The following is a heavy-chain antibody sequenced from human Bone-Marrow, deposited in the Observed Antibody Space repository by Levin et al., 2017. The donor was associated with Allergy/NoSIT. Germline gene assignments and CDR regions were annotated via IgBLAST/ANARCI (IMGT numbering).Heavy chain of an antibody. CDR1: GLTVRTNY. J-gene: IGHJ4*02. Sequence: PSGGSLRLSCTVSGLTVRTNYMNWVRQAPGKGLEWVSIIYHGGKTYYADSVKGRFTISRDSSKNILYFQMNGLRADDTAVYYCATGTYGEPDYWGQGTLVTVSS. CDR2: IYHGGKT. D-gene: IGHD4/OR15-4a*01. CDR3: ATGTYGEPDY. V-gene: IGHV3-53*01.